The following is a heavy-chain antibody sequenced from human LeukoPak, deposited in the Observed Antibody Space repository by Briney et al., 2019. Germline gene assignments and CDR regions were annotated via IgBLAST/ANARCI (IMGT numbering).Heavy chain of an antibody. J-gene: IGHJ4*02. CDR2: INPSSAVT. CDR1: RYTFSIYY. D-gene: IGHD1-1*01. CDR3: AITSTGRAFDY. V-gene: IGHV1-2*02. Sequence: GASVTVSCTSSRYTFSIYYMHWVRQAPGQGQGWVYCINPSSAVTNYAQTFHVRVTRTTYTSITTAYMYLIRLTSDDASLYYCAITSTGRAFDYWGQGTLVTVSS.